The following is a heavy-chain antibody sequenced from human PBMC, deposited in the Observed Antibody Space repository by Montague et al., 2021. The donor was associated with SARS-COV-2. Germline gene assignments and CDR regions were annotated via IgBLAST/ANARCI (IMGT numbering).Heavy chain of an antibody. V-gene: IGHV4-59*08. CDR3: ARHRKDYDILTGYSTSFYYDMDV. D-gene: IGHD3-9*01. CDR2: VSDSGS. Sequence: SETLSLTCTVFGGSNSRYYWSWIRQPPGKGLEWIGYVSDSGSDYNPSLKNRVSISVDTSKKLLSLSLSSVTAADTAIYYCARHRKDYDILTGYSTSFYYDMDVWGQGTTVTVSS. J-gene: IGHJ6*02. CDR1: GGSNSRYY.